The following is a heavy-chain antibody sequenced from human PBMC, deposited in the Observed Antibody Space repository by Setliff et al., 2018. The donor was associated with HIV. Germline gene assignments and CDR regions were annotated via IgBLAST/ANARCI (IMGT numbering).Heavy chain of an antibody. V-gene: IGHV4-4*02. CDR3: ARILVAAAGTGFDP. D-gene: IGHD6-13*01. CDR1: GGSISSSNW. Sequence: SETLSLTCAVSGGSISSSNWWCWVRQPPGKGLEWIGEIYHSGSANYNPSLKSRVIISIDKSKNKFSLKVSSVTAADTAVYYCARILVAAAGTGFDPWGQGILVTVS. CDR2: IYHSGSA. J-gene: IGHJ5*02.